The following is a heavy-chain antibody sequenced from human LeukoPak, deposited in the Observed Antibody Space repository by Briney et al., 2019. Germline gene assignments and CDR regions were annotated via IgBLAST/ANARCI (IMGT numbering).Heavy chain of an antibody. Sequence: GGSLRLSCAASGFTFDDYAMHWVRQAPGKGLEWVSGISWNSGSLGYADSVKGRFTISRDNAKNSLYLQMNSLRAEDTAVYYCAKDRNPEIDYWGQGALVTVSS. CDR3: AKDRNPEIDY. J-gene: IGHJ4*02. CDR2: ISWNSGSL. CDR1: GFTFDDYA. D-gene: IGHD1-14*01. V-gene: IGHV3-9*01.